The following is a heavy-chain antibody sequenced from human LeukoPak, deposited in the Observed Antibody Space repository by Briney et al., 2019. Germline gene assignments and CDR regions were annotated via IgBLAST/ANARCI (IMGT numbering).Heavy chain of an antibody. CDR2: INHSGST. Sequence: SETLSLTCAVYGGSFSGYYWSWIRQPPGKGLEWIGEINHSGSTNYNPSLKSRVTISVDTSKNQFSLKLSSVTAADTAVYYCATRILASAGTNWFDPWGQGTLVTVFS. D-gene: IGHD2-15*01. CDR3: ATRILASAGTNWFDP. J-gene: IGHJ5*02. V-gene: IGHV4-34*01. CDR1: GGSFSGYY.